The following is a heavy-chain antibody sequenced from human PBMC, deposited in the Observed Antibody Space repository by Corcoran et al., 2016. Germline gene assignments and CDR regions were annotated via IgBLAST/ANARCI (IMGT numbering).Heavy chain of an antibody. CDR2: ISAYNGNT. Sequence: QVQLVQSGAEVKKPGASVKVSCKASGYTFTSYGISWVRQAPGQGLEWMGWISAYNGNTNYAQKLQGRVTMTTDTSTSTAYMELRSLRSDDTAVYYWAGAPGGGVLYSSGEGWFDYWGQGTLVTVSS. CDR3: AGAPGGGVLYSSGEGWFDY. J-gene: IGHJ4*02. V-gene: IGHV1-18*01. CDR1: GYTFTSYG. D-gene: IGHD6-19*01.